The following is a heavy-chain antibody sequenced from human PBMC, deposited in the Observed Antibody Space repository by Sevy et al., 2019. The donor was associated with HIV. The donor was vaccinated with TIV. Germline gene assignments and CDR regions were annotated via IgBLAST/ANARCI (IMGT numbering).Heavy chain of an antibody. D-gene: IGHD3-3*01. J-gene: IGHJ4*02. CDR2: ISGSGGST. Sequence: GGSLRLSCAASGFTFSSYAMSWVRQASGKGLEWVSAISGSGGSTYYADSVKGRFTISRDNSKNTLYLQMNSLRAEDTAVYYCAKGRNLVLRFLEWLLVPSDYWGQGTLVTVSS. CDR1: GFTFSSYA. CDR3: AKGRNLVLRFLEWLLVPSDY. V-gene: IGHV3-23*01.